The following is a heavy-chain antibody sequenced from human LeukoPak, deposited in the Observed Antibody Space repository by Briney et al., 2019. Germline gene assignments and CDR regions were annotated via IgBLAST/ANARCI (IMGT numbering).Heavy chain of an antibody. V-gene: IGHV4-34*01. CDR3: AGIVITPRFDP. CDR2: INHSGST. CDR1: GGSFSGYY. Sequence: SETLSLTCAVYGGSFSGYYWSWIRQPPGKGPEWIGEINHSGSTNYNPSLKSRVTISVDTSKNQFSLKLSSVTAADTAVYYCAGIVITPRFDPWGQGTLVTVSS. J-gene: IGHJ5*02. D-gene: IGHD3-22*01.